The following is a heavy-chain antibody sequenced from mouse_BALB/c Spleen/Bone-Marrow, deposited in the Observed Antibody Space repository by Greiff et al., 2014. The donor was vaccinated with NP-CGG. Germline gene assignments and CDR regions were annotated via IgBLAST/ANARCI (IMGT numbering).Heavy chain of an antibody. CDR2: INPSTGYT. D-gene: IGHD2-4*01. Sequence: VKLVESGAELAKPGASVKMSCKASGYTFTSYWMHWVKQRPGQGLEWIGYINPSTGYTEYNQKFKDKATLTADKSSSTAYMQLSSLTSEDSVVYYCARSATMIFAYWGQGTLVTVSA. CDR3: ARSATMIFAY. CDR1: GYTFTSYW. J-gene: IGHJ3*01. V-gene: IGHV1-7*01.